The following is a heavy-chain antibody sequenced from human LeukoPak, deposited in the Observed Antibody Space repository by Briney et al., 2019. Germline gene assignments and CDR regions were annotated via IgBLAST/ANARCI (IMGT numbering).Heavy chain of an antibody. J-gene: IGHJ4*02. V-gene: IGHV3-21*01. D-gene: IGHD4-17*01. CDR3: ARDRLGDYYFDY. CDR2: ISSSSSYI. Sequence: GXGLEWVSAISSSSSYIYYADSVKGRFTISRDNAKNSLYLQMNSLRAEDTAVYYCARDRLGDYYFDYWGQGTLVTVSS.